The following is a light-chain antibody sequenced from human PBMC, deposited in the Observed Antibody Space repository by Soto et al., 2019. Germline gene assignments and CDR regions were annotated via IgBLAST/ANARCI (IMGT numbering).Light chain of an antibody. CDR1: QSVSSSY. Sequence: ELVLTQSPGTLSLSPGERATLSCRASQSVSSSYLAWYPQKPGQAPRRLIYGAASRATGIPDRFRGSGSGTDCTRTSSRLETGELAVDYGQQYGSSPGTFGQGTKVESK. CDR2: GAA. J-gene: IGKJ1*01. CDR3: QQYGSSPGT. V-gene: IGKV3-20*01.